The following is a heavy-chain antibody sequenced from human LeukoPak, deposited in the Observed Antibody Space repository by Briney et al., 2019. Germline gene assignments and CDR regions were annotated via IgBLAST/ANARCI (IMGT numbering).Heavy chain of an antibody. V-gene: IGHV3-23*01. CDR1: GFTFKNYA. J-gene: IGHJ5*02. D-gene: IGHD3-10*01. CDR3: ARGSDDYNWFDP. Sequence: GGSLRLSCAASGFTFKNYAMNWVRQSPGQGLEWVSTISGDAVTSWYADSVKGRFTISRDNSKNTLYLQMNSLRADDTAVYYCARGSDDYNWFDPWGQGTLVTVSS. CDR2: ISGDAVTS.